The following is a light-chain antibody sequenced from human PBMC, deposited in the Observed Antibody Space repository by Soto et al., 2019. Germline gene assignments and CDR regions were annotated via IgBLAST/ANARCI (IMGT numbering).Light chain of an antibody. Sequence: QSALTQPASVSGSPGQSITISCTGTSSDICGYNYVSWYQQHPAKAPKLVIYDVSNRPSGVSNRFSGSKSGNTASLTISGLQAEDEADYYCTSYISSSTHVVFAGGTKLTVL. CDR1: SSDICGYNY. J-gene: IGLJ2*01. CDR3: TSYISSSTHVV. CDR2: DVS. V-gene: IGLV2-14*01.